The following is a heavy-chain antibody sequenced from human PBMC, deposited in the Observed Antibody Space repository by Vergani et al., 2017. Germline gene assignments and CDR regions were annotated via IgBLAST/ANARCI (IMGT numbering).Heavy chain of an antibody. D-gene: IGHD6-19*01. CDR1: GYSISSGYY. CDR3: ARGVEQWLAFDY. V-gene: IGHV4-38-2*01. Sequence: QVQLQESGPGLVKPSETLSLTCAVSGYSISSGYYWGWIRQPPGKGLEWIGSIYHSGSTYYNPSLKSRVTISVDTSKNHFSRKLGSVTAADTAVYYCARGVEQWLAFDYWGQGTLVTVSS. CDR2: IYHSGST. J-gene: IGHJ4*02.